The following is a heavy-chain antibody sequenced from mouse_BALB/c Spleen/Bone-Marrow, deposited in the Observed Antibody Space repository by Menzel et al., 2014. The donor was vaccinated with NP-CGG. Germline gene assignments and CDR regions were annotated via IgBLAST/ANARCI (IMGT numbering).Heavy chain of an antibody. CDR2: IDPSDSET. J-gene: IGHJ3*01. CDR3: ASLVSSPAWFAY. CDR1: GYSFTSYW. Sequence: QVQLKESGPQLVRPGASGKISCKASGYSFTSYWMHWVKQRPGQGLEWIGMIDPSDSETRLNQMFKDKATLTVDKSSSTAYMQLSSQTSEDSAVYYCASLVSSPAWFAYWGQGTLVTVSA. D-gene: IGHD2-5*01. V-gene: IGHV1S126*01.